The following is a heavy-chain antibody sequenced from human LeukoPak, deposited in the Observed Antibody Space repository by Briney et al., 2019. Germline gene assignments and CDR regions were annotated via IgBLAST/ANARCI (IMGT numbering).Heavy chain of an antibody. D-gene: IGHD3-22*01. V-gene: IGHV4-59*01. J-gene: IGHJ6*03. Sequence: SETLSLTCTVSGGSISSYYWSWIRQPPGKGLEWIGYIYYSRSTNYNPSLKSRVTISVDTSKNQFSLKLSSVTAADTAVYYCARASPRYYYDSSGYPRYYYYMDVWGKGTTVTVSS. CDR1: GGSISSYY. CDR3: ARASPRYYYDSSGYPRYYYYMDV. CDR2: IYYSRST.